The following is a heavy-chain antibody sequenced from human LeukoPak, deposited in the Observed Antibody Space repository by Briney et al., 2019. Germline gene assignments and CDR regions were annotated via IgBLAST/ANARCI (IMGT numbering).Heavy chain of an antibody. CDR1: GYTFTGYY. D-gene: IGHD2-15*01. V-gene: IGHV1-2*02. Sequence: ASVKVSCKASGYTFTGYYMHWVRQAPGQGLEWMGWINPNSGGTNYAQKFQGRVTMTRDTSISTAYMELSRLRSDDPAVYYCARMKGYCSGGSCVSDPWGQGTLVTVSS. CDR3: ARMKGYCSGGSCVSDP. CDR2: INPNSGGT. J-gene: IGHJ5*02.